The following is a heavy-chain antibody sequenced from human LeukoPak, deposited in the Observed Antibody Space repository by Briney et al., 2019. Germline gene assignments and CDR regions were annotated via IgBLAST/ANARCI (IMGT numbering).Heavy chain of an antibody. J-gene: IGHJ5*02. CDR2: INSDGSNT. CDR3: ALGSDCSS. Sequence: PGGSLRLSCAASGFTFSSYWMHWVRQAPGKGLVWVSRINSDGSNTSYADSVKGRFTISRDDSKNTVYLQMSSLRAEDTAVYYCALGSDCSSWGQGTLVTVSS. D-gene: IGHD2-21*02. V-gene: IGHV3-74*01. CDR1: GFTFSSYW.